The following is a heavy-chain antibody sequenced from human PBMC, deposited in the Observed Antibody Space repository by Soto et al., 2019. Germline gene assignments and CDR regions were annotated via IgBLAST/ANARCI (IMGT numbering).Heavy chain of an antibody. Sequence: GESLKISCKGSGYSFTSYWISWVRQMPGKGLEWMGRIDPSDSYTNYSPSFQGHVTISADKSISTAYLQWSSLKASDTAMYYCARLVSGCTNGVCYNYYYYGMDVWGQGPTVTVSS. CDR1: GYSFTSYW. J-gene: IGHJ6*02. CDR2: IDPSDSYT. CDR3: ARLVSGCTNGVCYNYYYYGMDV. D-gene: IGHD2-8*01. V-gene: IGHV5-10-1*01.